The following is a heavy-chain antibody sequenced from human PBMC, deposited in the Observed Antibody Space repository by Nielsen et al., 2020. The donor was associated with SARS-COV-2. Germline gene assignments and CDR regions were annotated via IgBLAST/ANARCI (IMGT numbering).Heavy chain of an antibody. J-gene: IGHJ6*02. V-gene: IGHV3-30*02. CDR3: AKDFGSGPRGYYYYGMDV. Sequence: GGSLRLSCAASGFTFSSYGMHWVRQAPGKGLEWVAFTRYDGSNKYYADSVKGRFTISRDNSKNTLYLQMNSLRAEDTAVYYCAKDFGSGPRGYYYYGMDVWGQGTTVTVSS. D-gene: IGHD6-19*01. CDR1: GFTFSSYG. CDR2: TRYDGSNK.